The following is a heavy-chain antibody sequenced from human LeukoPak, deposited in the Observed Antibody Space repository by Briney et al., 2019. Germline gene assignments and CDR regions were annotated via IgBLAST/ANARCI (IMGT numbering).Heavy chain of an antibody. V-gene: IGHV4-28*03. CDR1: GYSIRRNNW. J-gene: IGHJ6*02. CDR2: IYYSGST. CDR3: ARARYGYYSYYYGMDV. Sequence: SDTLSLTCAVSGYSIRRNNWWGWIRQPPGKGLEWIGYIYYSGSTNYNPSLKSRVTISVDTSKNQFSLKLSSVTAADTAVYYCARARYGYYSYYYGMDVWGQGTTVTVSS. D-gene: IGHD3-16*02.